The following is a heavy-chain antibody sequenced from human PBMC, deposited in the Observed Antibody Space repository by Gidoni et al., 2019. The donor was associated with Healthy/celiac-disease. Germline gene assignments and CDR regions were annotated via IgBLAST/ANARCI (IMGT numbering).Heavy chain of an antibody. Sequence: EVQLLESGGGLVQPGGSLRLSCAASGFTFSSYAMSWVRQAPGKGLGWVSAISGSGGSTYYADSVKGRFTISRDNSKNTLYLQMNSLRAEDTAVYYCAKDRGGDFTFDYWGQGTLVTVSS. CDR1: GFTFSSYA. V-gene: IGHV3-23*01. J-gene: IGHJ4*02. CDR2: ISGSGGST. D-gene: IGHD2-21*02. CDR3: AKDRGGDFTFDY.